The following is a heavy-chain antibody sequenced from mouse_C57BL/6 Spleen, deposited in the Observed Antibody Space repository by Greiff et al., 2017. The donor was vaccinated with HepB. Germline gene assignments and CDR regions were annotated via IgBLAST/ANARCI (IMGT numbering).Heavy chain of an antibody. V-gene: IGHV1-64*01. CDR1: GYTFTSYW. J-gene: IGHJ2*01. Sequence: QVQLKQPGAELVKPGASVKLSCKASGYTFTSYWMHWVKQRPGQGLEWIGMIHPNSGSTNYNEKFKSKATLTVDKSSSTAYMQLSSLTSEDSAVYYCARILTAQATTYYFDYWGQGTTLTVSS. CDR2: IHPNSGST. CDR3: ARILTAQATTYYFDY. D-gene: IGHD3-2*02.